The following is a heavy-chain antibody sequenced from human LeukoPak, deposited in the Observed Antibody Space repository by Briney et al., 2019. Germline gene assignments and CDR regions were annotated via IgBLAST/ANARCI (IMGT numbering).Heavy chain of an antibody. CDR2: IYYSGST. CDR1: GGSISGYF. Sequence: SETLSLTCTVSGGSISGYFWSWIRQPPGKGLQWIGYIYYSGSTNYNPSLKSRVTISVDTSNNQFSLKLSSVTAADTAVYYRARWGSSGFDYWGQGTLVTVSS. J-gene: IGHJ4*02. D-gene: IGHD3-22*01. CDR3: ARWGSSGFDY. V-gene: IGHV4-59*01.